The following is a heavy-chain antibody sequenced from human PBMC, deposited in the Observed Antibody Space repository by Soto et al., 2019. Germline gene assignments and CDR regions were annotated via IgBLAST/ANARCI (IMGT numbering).Heavy chain of an antibody. CDR1: GASISRYY. CDR2: LYNTGST. V-gene: IGHV4-59*01. J-gene: IGHJ6*02. D-gene: IGHD5-18*01. Sequence: SDTLSLNFTVFGASISRYYLIWIRQSPGKGLEWIGYLYNTGSTIYNPSLKSRVTITVDMSKNQFSLKMNSVTAADTAVYYCARRYGTSMDVWGQGTTVT. CDR3: ARRYGTSMDV.